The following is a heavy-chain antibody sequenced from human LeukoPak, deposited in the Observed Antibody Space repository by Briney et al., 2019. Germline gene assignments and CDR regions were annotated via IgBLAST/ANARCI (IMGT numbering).Heavy chain of an antibody. V-gene: IGHV4-31*03. J-gene: IGHJ4*02. CDR3: ARTYGQLAHSDY. CDR1: GGSISSGGYY. Sequence: SETLSLTCTVSGGSISSGGYYWSWIRQHPGKGLEWIGYIYYSGSTYYNPSLKSRVTISVDTSKNQFSLKLSSVTAADTAVYYCARTYGQLAHSDYWGQGTLVTVSS. D-gene: IGHD6-13*01. CDR2: IYYSGST.